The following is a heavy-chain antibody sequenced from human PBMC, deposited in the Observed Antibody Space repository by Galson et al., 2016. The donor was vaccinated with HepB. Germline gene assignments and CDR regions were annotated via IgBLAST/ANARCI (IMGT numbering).Heavy chain of an antibody. J-gene: IGHJ4*02. V-gene: IGHV5-51*01. Sequence: QSGAEVKKPGESLKISCKGSGYIFADHWIGWVRQMPGKGLEWVGIINPIDSDTRYSPSLQGQVTISADTSINTAYLQWDSLKASDSGIYYCARPKPRDGYNWAYWGQGTTVTVSS. CDR2: INPIDSDT. D-gene: IGHD5-24*01. CDR3: ARPKPRDGYNWAY. CDR1: GYIFADHW.